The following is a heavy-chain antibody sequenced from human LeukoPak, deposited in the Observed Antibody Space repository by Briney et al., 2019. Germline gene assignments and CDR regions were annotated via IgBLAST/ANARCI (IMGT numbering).Heavy chain of an antibody. CDR3: ARDLGAVAGNFDY. Sequence: GGSLRLSCAASGFSFSSYEMNWVRQAPGKGLEWVSYISSSGSTIYYADSVKGRFTISRDNAKNSLYLQMNSLRAEDTALYYCARDLGAVAGNFDYWGQGTLVTVSS. V-gene: IGHV3-48*03. J-gene: IGHJ4*02. CDR1: GFSFSSYE. CDR2: ISSSGSTI. D-gene: IGHD6-19*01.